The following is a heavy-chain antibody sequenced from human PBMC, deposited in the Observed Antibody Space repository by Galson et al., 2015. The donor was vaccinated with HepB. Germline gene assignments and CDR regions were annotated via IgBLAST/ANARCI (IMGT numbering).Heavy chain of an antibody. Sequence: SVKVSCKASGGTFSSYAISWVRQAPGQGLEWMGRIIPILGIANYAQKFQGRVTITADKSTSTAYMELSSLRSEDTAVYYCADDYYDSSGYWNWGQGTLVTVSS. CDR3: ADDYYDSSGYWN. J-gene: IGHJ4*02. CDR1: GGTFSSYA. CDR2: IIPILGIA. D-gene: IGHD3-22*01. V-gene: IGHV1-69*04.